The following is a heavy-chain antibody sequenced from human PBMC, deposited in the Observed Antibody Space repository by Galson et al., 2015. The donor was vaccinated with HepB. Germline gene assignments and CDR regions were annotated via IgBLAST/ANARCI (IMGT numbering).Heavy chain of an antibody. J-gene: IGHJ4*02. D-gene: IGHD4-11*01. V-gene: IGHV1-2*02. CDR2: INPNSGAT. CDR3: VRSFMTTTPSFDC. Sequence: SVKVSCKASGYAFTGYYIHWVRQAPGQGLEWVGWINPNSGATNSAQKFQGRVTMTRDTSITTAYMDLGSLRSDDTAVYYCVRSFMTTTPSFDCWGQGTLVTVSS. CDR1: GYAFTGYY.